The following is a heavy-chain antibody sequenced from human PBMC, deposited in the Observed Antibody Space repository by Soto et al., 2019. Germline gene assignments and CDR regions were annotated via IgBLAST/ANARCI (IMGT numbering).Heavy chain of an antibody. CDR2: IYYSGST. Sequence: QVQLQESGPGLVKPSQTLSLTCTVSGGSISSGGYYWSWIRQHPGKGLEWIGYIYYSGSTYYNPSLKSRVTIAVDTSKNLFSLKLSSVTGADTAVYYCAREVKSRDGYNYFDYWGQGTLVTVSA. CDR3: AREVKSRDGYNYFDY. J-gene: IGHJ4*02. V-gene: IGHV4-31*03. CDR1: GGSISSGGYY. D-gene: IGHD5-12*01.